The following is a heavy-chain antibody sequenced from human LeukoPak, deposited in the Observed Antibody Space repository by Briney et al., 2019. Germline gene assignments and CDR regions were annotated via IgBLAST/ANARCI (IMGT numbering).Heavy chain of an antibody. V-gene: IGHV4-61*01. Sequence: SEILSLTCIVSGGSVSSGTFYWSWIRQSPGKGLEWIGYIYYTGITNYNPSLKSRVTISVDTSKNQFSLNLSSVTAADTAVYYCARDHAEGWFDPWGQGTLVTVSS. D-gene: IGHD1-14*01. CDR3: ARDHAEGWFDP. J-gene: IGHJ5*02. CDR2: IYYTGIT. CDR1: GGSVSSGTFY.